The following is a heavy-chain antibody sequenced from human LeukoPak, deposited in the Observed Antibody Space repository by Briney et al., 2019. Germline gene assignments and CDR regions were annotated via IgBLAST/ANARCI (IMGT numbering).Heavy chain of an antibody. J-gene: IGHJ3*02. Sequence: PGGSLRLSCAASGFTVSSNYMSWVRQAPGNGLEWVSVIYSGGSTYYADSVKGRFTISRDNSKNTLYLQMNSLRAEDTAVYYCARTRSYAFDIWGQGTMVTVSS. V-gene: IGHV3-66*01. CDR1: GFTVSSNY. CDR3: ARTRSYAFDI. CDR2: IYSGGST.